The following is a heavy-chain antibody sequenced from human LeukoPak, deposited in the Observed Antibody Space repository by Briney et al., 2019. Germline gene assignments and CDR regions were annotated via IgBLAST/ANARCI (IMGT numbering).Heavy chain of an antibody. V-gene: IGHV1-18*01. CDR1: GYTFTSYG. CDR2: ISAYNGNT. CDR3: ARVGYYYVSSGELDY. J-gene: IGHJ4*02. D-gene: IGHD3-22*01. Sequence: ASVKVSCKASGYTFTSYGISWVRQAPGQGLEWMGWISAYNGNTNYAQKLQGRGTMTPDTTTSTAYMELRSLRTDDTAVYYCARVGYYYVSSGELDYWGQGTLVTVSS.